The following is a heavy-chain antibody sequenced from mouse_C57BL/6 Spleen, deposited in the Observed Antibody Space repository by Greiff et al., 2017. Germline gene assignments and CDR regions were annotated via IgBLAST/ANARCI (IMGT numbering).Heavy chain of an antibody. D-gene: IGHD2-3*01. J-gene: IGHJ3*01. Sequence: QVQLQQPGAELVRPGTSVKLSCKASGYTFTSYWMHWVKQRPGQGLEWIGVIDPSDSYTNYNQKFKGKATLTVDTSSSTAYMQLSSLTSEDSAVYDCARDYDGYPCAYWGQGTLVTVSA. V-gene: IGHV1-59*01. CDR1: GYTFTSYW. CDR2: IDPSDSYT. CDR3: ARDYDGYPCAY.